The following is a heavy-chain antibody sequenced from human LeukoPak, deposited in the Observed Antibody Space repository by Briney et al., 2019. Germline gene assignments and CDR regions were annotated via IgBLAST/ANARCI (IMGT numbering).Heavy chain of an antibody. D-gene: IGHD6-19*01. CDR1: GYTFTNYY. CDR2: INPSGGST. CDR3: ARDDSSGWYLHY. V-gene: IGHV1-46*01. J-gene: IGHJ4*02. Sequence: ASVKVSCKASGYTFTNYYIYWVRQAPGQGLGWMGIINPSGGSTSYAQKFQGRITMTRDTSTSTVYMELSSLRSEDTAVYYCARDDSSGWYLHYWGQGTLVTVSS.